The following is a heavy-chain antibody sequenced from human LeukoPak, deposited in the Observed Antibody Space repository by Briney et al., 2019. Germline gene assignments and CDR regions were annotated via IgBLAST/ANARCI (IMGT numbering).Heavy chain of an antibody. J-gene: IGHJ4*02. CDR1: GFTFTNDF. Sequence: GRSLRLSCAASGFTFTNDFMTWVRPAAGKGREGVDNMKVDGTDIHYVDSVKGRFTISSDNARNSLYLQMNALRVEDTAVYYCARGRGWIYDSWGRGTLVTVSS. CDR2: MKVDGTDI. CDR3: ARGRGWIYDS. V-gene: IGHV3-7*04. D-gene: IGHD6-19*01.